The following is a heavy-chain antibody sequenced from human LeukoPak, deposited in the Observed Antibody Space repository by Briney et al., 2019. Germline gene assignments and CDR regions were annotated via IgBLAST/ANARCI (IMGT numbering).Heavy chain of an antibody. CDR2: IYYSGST. D-gene: IGHD3-22*01. CDR3: ARYPDAHYYDSSGYIDY. CDR1: GFTFSSYW. V-gene: IGHV4-39*01. Sequence: GSLRLSCAASGFTFSSYWMSWVRQAPGKGLEWIGSIYYSGSTYYNPSLKSRVTISVDTSKNQFSLKLSSVTAADTAVYYCARYPDAHYYDSSGYIDYWGQGTLVTVSS. J-gene: IGHJ4*02.